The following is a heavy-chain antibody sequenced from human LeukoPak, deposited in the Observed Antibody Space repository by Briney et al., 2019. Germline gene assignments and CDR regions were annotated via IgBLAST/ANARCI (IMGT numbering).Heavy chain of an antibody. D-gene: IGHD6-13*01. CDR2: IRYDGSNK. CDR3: AKHQPYSSSFHY. CDR1: GFTFSTYS. J-gene: IGHJ4*02. V-gene: IGHV3-30*02. Sequence: GGSLRLSCAASGFTFSTYSMNWVRQTPGKGLEWVAFIRYDGSNKYYADSVKGRFTISRDNSKNTLYLQMNSLRAEDTAVYYCAKHQPYSSSFHYWGQGTLVTVSS.